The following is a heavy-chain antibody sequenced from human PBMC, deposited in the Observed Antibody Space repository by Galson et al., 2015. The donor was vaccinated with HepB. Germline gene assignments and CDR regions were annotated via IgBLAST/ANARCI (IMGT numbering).Heavy chain of an antibody. V-gene: IGHV3-23*01. D-gene: IGHD6-19*01. CDR2: ISGSGGST. Sequence: SLRLSCAASGFTFATYAMSWVRQAPGKGLEWVSTISGSGGSTYYADSVKDRFTISRDNSKNTLYLQMNSLRAEDTAVYYCAKRGRAVAGAALYYFDYWGQGTLVTVSS. J-gene: IGHJ4*02. CDR1: GFTFATYA. CDR3: AKRGRAVAGAALYYFDY.